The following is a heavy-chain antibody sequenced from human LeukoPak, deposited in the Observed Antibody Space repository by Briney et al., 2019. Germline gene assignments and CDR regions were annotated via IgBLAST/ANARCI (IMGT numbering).Heavy chain of an antibody. Sequence: GGSLRLSCAASGFSFSSYEMNWVRQAPGKGLEWVSHISSDGHVETYVDSVRGRFTMSRDNAKNFLFLQMNGLRAEDTAVYYCASSWAYFDSWGQGTLVTVSS. D-gene: IGHD6-13*01. V-gene: IGHV3-48*03. J-gene: IGHJ4*02. CDR3: ASSWAYFDS. CDR1: GFSFSSYE. CDR2: ISSDGHVE.